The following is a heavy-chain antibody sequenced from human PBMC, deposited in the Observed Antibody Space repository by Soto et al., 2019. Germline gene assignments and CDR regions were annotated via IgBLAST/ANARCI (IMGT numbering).Heavy chain of an antibody. CDR1: GYTFTSYG. CDR2: ISAYNGNT. Sequence: ASVKVSCKASGYTFTSYGISWVRQAPGQGLEWMGWISAYNGNTNYAQKLQGRVTMTTDTSTSTAYMELRSLRSDDTAVYYCAREWMNRNSGWFDYWGQGTLVTVSS. CDR3: AREWMNRNSGWFDY. V-gene: IGHV1-18*04. J-gene: IGHJ4*02. D-gene: IGHD6-19*01.